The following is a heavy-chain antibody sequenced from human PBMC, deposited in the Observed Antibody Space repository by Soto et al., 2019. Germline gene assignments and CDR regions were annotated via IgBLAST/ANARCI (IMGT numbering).Heavy chain of an antibody. Sequence: GEFLKISCKGFWYSLAGYWIGWVRQMPGKGLDWMGVIYPGDSDTRYSPSFHGQVTISADKSISTAYLQWSSLKASGTAMYFCARLPGVRGVFDGFNVWGQGTMVTV. J-gene: IGHJ3*01. CDR2: IYPGDSDT. D-gene: IGHD3-10*01. CDR3: ARLPGVRGVFDGFNV. V-gene: IGHV5-51*01. CDR1: WYSLAGYW.